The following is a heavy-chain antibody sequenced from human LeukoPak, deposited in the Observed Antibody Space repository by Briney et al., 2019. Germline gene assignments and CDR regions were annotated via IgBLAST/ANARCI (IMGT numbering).Heavy chain of an antibody. V-gene: IGHV3-48*03. Sequence: PGGSLRLSCAASGFLFSSYEMHWVREAPGKGVVCVSYICSSGSTIYYADSVKGRFTISRDNAKNSLYLQMNSLRAEDTAVYYCARVGLGLDYWGQGTLVTVSS. J-gene: IGHJ4*02. D-gene: IGHD3-16*01. CDR2: ICSSGSTI. CDR3: ARVGLGLDY. CDR1: GFLFSSYE.